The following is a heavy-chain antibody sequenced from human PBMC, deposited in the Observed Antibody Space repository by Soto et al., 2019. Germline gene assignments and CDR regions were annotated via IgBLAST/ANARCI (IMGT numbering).Heavy chain of an antibody. D-gene: IGHD3-22*01. V-gene: IGHV4-34*01. CDR2: INHSGST. J-gene: IGHJ6*02. CDR1: GGSFSGYY. CDR3: ATAKYWFYYYGMDV. Sequence: QVQLQQWGAGLLKPSETLSLTCAVYGGSFSGYYWSWIRQPPGQGLEWIGEINHSGSTNYNPSLKIRFTIAVDPSKNQFSLKLSSVTAADTAVYYCATAKYWFYYYGMDVWGQGTTVTVS.